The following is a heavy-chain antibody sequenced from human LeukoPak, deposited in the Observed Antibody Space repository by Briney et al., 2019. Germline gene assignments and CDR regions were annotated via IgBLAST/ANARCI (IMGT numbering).Heavy chain of an antibody. J-gene: IGHJ3*02. Sequence: PGGSLRLSCAASGFTFSTYDMHWVRQATGKGLEWVSGIGTAYDTHYPDSVKGQFTISRENAKNSFYLQMNSLTVGDTAVYYCARAGQWFSDAFDIWGQGTMVTVSS. CDR3: ARAGQWFSDAFDI. CDR1: GFTFSTYD. V-gene: IGHV3-13*01. D-gene: IGHD3-22*01. CDR2: IGTAYDT.